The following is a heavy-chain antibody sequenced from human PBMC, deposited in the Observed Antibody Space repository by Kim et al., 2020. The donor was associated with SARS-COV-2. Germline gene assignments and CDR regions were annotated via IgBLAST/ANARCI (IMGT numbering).Heavy chain of an antibody. V-gene: IGHV3-23*01. D-gene: IGHD1-26*01. CDR1: GFTFSSYA. CDR3: SKGAYSGRTLGYYYYYG. CDR2: ISGSGGST. Sequence: GGSLRLSCAASGFTFSSYAMSWVRQAPGKGLEWVSAISGSGGSTYTADSATGRFTITRANYKTTLTLQMNSLSAEDKDASECSKGAYSGRTLGYYYYYG. J-gene: IGHJ6*01.